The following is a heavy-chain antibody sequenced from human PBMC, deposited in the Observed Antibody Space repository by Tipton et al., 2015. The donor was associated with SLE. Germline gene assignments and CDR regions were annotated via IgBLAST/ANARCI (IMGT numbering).Heavy chain of an antibody. CDR1: GDSITSDY. Sequence: TLSLTCTVSGDSITSDYWTWIRQPPGKGLEWVGYISYSGSTNYNPSVRSRVSISLDTSKNQFSLKVKSVTTADTAVYYCARHKLSRWYFDLWGRGTLVTVSS. V-gene: IGHV4-59*01. CDR2: ISYSGST. CDR3: ARHKLSRWYFDL. J-gene: IGHJ2*01.